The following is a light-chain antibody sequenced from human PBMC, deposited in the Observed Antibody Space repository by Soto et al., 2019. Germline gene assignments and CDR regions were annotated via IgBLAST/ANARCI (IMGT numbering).Light chain of an antibody. CDR1: SSDVGAYDY. Sequence: QSALTQPASVSGSPGQSITISCTGTSSDVGAYDYVSWYQQHPGKAPKLIIYEVSNRPSGISNRFSGSKSANTASLTISGLQAEDEADYYCSSYTSRSTRVFGGGTKVTVL. CDR3: SSYTSRSTRV. J-gene: IGLJ3*02. CDR2: EVS. V-gene: IGLV2-14*01.